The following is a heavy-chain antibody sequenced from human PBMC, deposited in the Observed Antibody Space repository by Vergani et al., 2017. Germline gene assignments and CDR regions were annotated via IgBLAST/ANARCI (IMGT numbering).Heavy chain of an antibody. CDR1: GYSFTNYW. J-gene: IGHJ4*02. CDR3: ARLYGRDSSGSKYFDY. CDR2: IHPADSDT. Sequence: EVPLVQSGAEVKKPGESLKISCQISGYSFTNYWICWVRQMPGKGLECMGIIHPADSDTRYSPSFQGQVTISVDKSISTAYLQRSSLWASDSAMYYCARLYGRDSSGSKYFDYWGQGTLVTVSS. V-gene: IGHV5-51*01. D-gene: IGHD3-22*01.